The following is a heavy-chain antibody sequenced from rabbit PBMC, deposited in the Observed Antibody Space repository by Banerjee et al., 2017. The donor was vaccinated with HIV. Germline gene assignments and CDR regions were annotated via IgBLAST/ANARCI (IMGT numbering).Heavy chain of an antibody. V-gene: IGHV1S45*01. CDR2: IYAGSVGSA. CDR1: GFSFTSNA. J-gene: IGHJ3*01. D-gene: IGHD4-1*01. CDR3: ARDLAGVIGWNFNF. Sequence: QEQVVESGGGLVKPEGSLTLTCTASGFSFTSNAMCWVRQAPGKGPEWIACIYAGSVGSAYYATWAKGRFTISKTSSTTVTLQMTSLTAADTATYFCARDLAGVIGWNFNFWGQGTLVTVS.